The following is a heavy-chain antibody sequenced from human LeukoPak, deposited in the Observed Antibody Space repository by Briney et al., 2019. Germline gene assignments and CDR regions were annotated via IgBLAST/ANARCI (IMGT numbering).Heavy chain of an antibody. J-gene: IGHJ6*02. CDR1: GFTFSSYA. V-gene: IGHV3-23*01. CDR3: ARVNYHYGMDV. CDR2: ISGSGGST. Sequence: GGSLRLSCAASGFTFSSYAMSWVRQAPGKGLEWVSAISGSGGSTYYADSVKGRFTISRDNAENSLYLRMNSLRAEDTAVYFCARVNYHYGMDVWGQGTTVTVSS.